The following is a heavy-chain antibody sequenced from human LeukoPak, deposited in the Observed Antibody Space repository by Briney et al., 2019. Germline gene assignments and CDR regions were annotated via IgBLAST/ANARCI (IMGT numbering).Heavy chain of an antibody. CDR1: GFTFSSYC. V-gene: IGHV3-7*01. D-gene: IGHD6-19*01. CDR3: ARRPAAGNLLGY. Sequence: GGSLRLSCAASGFTFSSYCRSWVRQAPGKGLEWVANIKQDGSEKYYVDSVKGRFTISRDNAKNSLVLQMNSLRAEHTAVYYCARRPAAGNLLGYWGQGTLVTVSS. CDR2: IKQDGSEK. J-gene: IGHJ4*02.